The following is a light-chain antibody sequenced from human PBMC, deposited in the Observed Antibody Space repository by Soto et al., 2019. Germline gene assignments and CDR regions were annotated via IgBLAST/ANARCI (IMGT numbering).Light chain of an antibody. CDR1: NIGSKS. Sequence: SYVLTQPPSVSVAPGKTARITCGGNNIGSKSVHWYQQKPGQAPVLVIYYDSDRPSGIPERFSGSNSGNTATLTISRVEAGDEADYYCQVWDSSSVHVVFGGGTKVTVL. J-gene: IGLJ2*01. CDR3: QVWDSSSVHVV. CDR2: YDS. V-gene: IGLV3-21*04.